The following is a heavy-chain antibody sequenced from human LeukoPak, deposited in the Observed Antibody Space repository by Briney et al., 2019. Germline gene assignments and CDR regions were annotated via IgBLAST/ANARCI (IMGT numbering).Heavy chain of an antibody. J-gene: IGHJ6*03. V-gene: IGHV4-38-2*02. Sequence: SETLSLTCTVSGYSISSGYYWGWIRQPPGKGLEWIGSIYHSGSTYYNPSLKSRVTISVDTSKIQFSLKLSSVTAADTAVYYCARDYGDYPYYYYYYMDVWGKGTTVTISS. D-gene: IGHD4-17*01. CDR1: GYSISSGYY. CDR3: ARDYGDYPYYYYYYMDV. CDR2: IYHSGST.